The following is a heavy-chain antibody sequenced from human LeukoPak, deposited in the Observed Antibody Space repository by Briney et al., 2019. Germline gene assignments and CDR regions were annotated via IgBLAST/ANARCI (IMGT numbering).Heavy chain of an antibody. J-gene: IGHJ2*01. V-gene: IGHV3-23*01. CDR2: ISGSGDIT. CDR3: AKENWYFDL. Sequence: GGSLRPSCAASGFTFSSYSMSWVRQTPGKGLEWVSAISGSGDITYYADSVKGRFTISRDNSKNTLYLQMNSLRAEDTAVYYCAKENWYFDLWGRGTLVTVSS. CDR1: GFTFSSYS.